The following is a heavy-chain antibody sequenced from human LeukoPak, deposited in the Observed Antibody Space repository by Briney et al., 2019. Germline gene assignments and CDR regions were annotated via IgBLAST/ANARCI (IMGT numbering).Heavy chain of an antibody. CDR1: GFTFSSYE. Sequence: GGSLRLSCAASGFTFSSYEMNWVRQAPGKGLEWVSYISSSGSTIYYADSVKGRFTISRDNAKNSLYLQMNSLRAEDTAVYYCARVSGYDSLDYWGQGTLVTVSS. J-gene: IGHJ4*02. D-gene: IGHD5-12*01. V-gene: IGHV3-48*03. CDR3: ARVSGYDSLDY. CDR2: ISSSGSTI.